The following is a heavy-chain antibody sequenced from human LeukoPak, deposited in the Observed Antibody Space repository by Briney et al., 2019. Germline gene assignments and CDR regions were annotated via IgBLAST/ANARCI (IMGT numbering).Heavy chain of an antibody. J-gene: IGHJ6*03. V-gene: IGHV3-66*02. CDR1: GFTVSSNY. Sequence: GGSLRLSCAASGFTVSSNYMSWVRQAPGKGLEWVSVIYSGGSTYYADSVKGRFTISRDNSKNTLYLQMNSLRAEDTAVYYCAREGGKLLPGGGGYYYYMDVWGKGTTVTVSS. D-gene: IGHD2-15*01. CDR2: IYSGGST. CDR3: AREGGKLLPGGGGYYYYMDV.